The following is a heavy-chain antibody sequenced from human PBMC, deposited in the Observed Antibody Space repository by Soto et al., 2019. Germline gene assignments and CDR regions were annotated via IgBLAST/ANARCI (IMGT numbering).Heavy chain of an antibody. CDR1: GGSVSSGDYY. CDR3: ARSDYDLLTGYYMPNFDY. V-gene: IGHV4-61*08. D-gene: IGHD3-9*01. Sequence: SETLSLTCTVSGGSVSSGDYYWSWIRQPPGKGLEWIGYIYYSGSTNYNPSLKSRVTISVDTSKNQFSLKLSSVTAADTAVYYWARSDYDLLTGYYMPNFDYWGQGTLVTVSS. J-gene: IGHJ4*01. CDR2: IYYSGST.